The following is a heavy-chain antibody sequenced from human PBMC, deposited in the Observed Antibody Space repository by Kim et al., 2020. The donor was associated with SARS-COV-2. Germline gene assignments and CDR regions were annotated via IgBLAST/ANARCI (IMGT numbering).Heavy chain of an antibody. CDR1: GGTFSSYT. D-gene: IGHD3-9*01. CDR2: IIPILGIA. Sequence: SVKVSCKASGGTFSSYTISWVRQAPGQGLEWMGRIIPILGIANYAQKFQGRVTITADKSTSTAYMELSSLRSEDTAVYYCARGSYDILSRGWFDTWGQGTLVTVSS. J-gene: IGHJ5*02. CDR3: ARGSYDILSRGWFDT. V-gene: IGHV1-69*02.